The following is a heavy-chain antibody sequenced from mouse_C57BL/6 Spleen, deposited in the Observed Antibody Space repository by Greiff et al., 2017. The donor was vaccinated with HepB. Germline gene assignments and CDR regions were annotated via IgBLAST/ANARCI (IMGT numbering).Heavy chain of an antibody. Sequence: VKLMESGAELVKPGASVKISCKASGYAFSSYWMNWVKQRPGKGLEWIGQIYPGDGDTNYNGKFKGKATLTADKSSSTAYMQLSSLTSEDSAVYFCARGSLNSYFDYWGQGTTLTVSS. CDR3: ARGSLNSYFDY. CDR1: GYAFSSYW. CDR2: IYPGDGDT. V-gene: IGHV1-80*01. J-gene: IGHJ2*01.